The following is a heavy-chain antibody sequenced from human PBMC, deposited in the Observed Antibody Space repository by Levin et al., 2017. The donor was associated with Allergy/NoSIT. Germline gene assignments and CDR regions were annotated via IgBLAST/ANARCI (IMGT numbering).Heavy chain of an antibody. J-gene: IGHJ4*02. D-gene: IGHD3-22*01. V-gene: IGHV1-18*01. CDR1: GYTFTSYG. Sequence: ASVKVSCKASGYTFTSYGISWVRQAPGQGLEWMGWISAYNGNTNYAQKLQGRVTMTTDTSTSTAYMELRSLRSDDTAVYYCARGYYYDSSGRPFDYWGQGTLVTVSS. CDR3: ARGYYYDSSGRPFDY. CDR2: ISAYNGNT.